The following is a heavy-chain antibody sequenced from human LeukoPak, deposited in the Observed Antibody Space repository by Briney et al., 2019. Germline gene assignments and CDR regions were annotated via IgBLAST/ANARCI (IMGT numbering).Heavy chain of an antibody. J-gene: IGHJ3*02. CDR2: IKQDGSEK. CDR1: GPTFSGYW. CDR3: ERDSSGRTHHAFDI. V-gene: IGHV3-7*05. Sequence: GGSLTLSCRASGPTFSGYWIAWVRQAPGKGLEWVAHIKQDGSEKYYLDSVKGRFTISRDNAKNSLFLQMNSLRADDTAVYYCERDSSGRTHHAFDIWGRGTMVTVSS. D-gene: IGHD6-19*01.